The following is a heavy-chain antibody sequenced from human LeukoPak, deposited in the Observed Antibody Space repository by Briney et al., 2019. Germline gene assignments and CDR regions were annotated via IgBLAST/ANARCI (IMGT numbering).Heavy chain of an antibody. D-gene: IGHD3-22*01. Sequence: GASVKVSCKASGYTFTSYYMHWVRQAPGQGLEWMGIINPSGGSTSYAQKFQGRVTMTRDASTSTVYMELSSLRSEDTAVYYCAREGGYYYDSSGYRFDYWGLGTLVTVSS. CDR1: GYTFTSYY. CDR3: AREGGYYYDSSGYRFDY. J-gene: IGHJ4*02. CDR2: INPSGGST. V-gene: IGHV1-46*01.